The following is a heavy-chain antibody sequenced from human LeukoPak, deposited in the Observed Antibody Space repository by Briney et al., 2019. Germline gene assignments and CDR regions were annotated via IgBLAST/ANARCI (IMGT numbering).Heavy chain of an antibody. CDR1: GYSFSTHW. CDR2: IYPADSDT. V-gene: IGHV5-51*01. Sequence: GESLKISCEASGYSFSTHWIAWVRQIPGKGLEWMGLIYPADSDTRYSPSFQGQVTISADKSLSTAFLQWSSLTASDTAIYYCARLRREYDLLSGFSYWGQGTLVSVSS. D-gene: IGHD3-3*01. CDR3: ARLRREYDLLSGFSY. J-gene: IGHJ4*02.